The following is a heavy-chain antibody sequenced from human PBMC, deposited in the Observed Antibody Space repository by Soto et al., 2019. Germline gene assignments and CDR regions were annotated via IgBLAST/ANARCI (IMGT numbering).Heavy chain of an antibody. Sequence: PSETLSLTCTVSGGSISSGGYYWSWIRQHPGKGLEWIGYIYYSGSTYYNPSLKSRVNISVDTSKNQFSLKLSSVTAADTAVYYCARGVTLVRGVIHTPYFDYWGQGALVTVSS. CDR2: IYYSGST. CDR3: ARGVTLVRGVIHTPYFDY. J-gene: IGHJ4*02. V-gene: IGHV4-31*03. CDR1: GGSISSGGYY. D-gene: IGHD3-10*01.